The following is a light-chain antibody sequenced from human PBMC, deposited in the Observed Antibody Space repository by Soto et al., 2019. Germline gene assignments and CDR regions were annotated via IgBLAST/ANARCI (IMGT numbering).Light chain of an antibody. Sequence: EIVMTQSPATLSMSPGDRATLSCRASQSISSNIAWYQQKPGQAPRLLIYGASTRATGIPDRFSGSGSGTEFTLTISSLQSEDFAVYYCQQYNDWHTWTFGQGTKVDIK. J-gene: IGKJ1*01. V-gene: IGKV3-15*01. CDR3: QQYNDWHTWT. CDR2: GAS. CDR1: QSISSN.